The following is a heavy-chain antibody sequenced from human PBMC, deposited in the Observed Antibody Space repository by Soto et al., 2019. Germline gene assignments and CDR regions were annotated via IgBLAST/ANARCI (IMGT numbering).Heavy chain of an antibody. CDR3: ARGGYYYYGMDV. Sequence: SETLSLTCTVSGCSISSYYWSWIRQPPGKGLEWIGYIYYSGSTNYNPSLKSRVTISVDTSKNQFSLKLSSVTAADTAVYYCARGGYYYYGMDVWGQGTTVTVSS. J-gene: IGHJ6*02. V-gene: IGHV4-59*01. CDR1: GCSISSYY. CDR2: IYYSGST.